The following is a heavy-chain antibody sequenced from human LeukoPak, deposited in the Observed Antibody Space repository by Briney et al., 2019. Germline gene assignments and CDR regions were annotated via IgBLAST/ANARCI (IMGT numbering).Heavy chain of an antibody. V-gene: IGHV1-8*02. CDR2: MNPNNGHT. Sequence: ASVKVSCKASGYTFTSYYMHWVRQATGQGLEWMGWMNPNNGHTGYAQDFLGRVTMTRNTSISTAYMELSSLRSEDTAVYYCARVPCSGDPFDPWGQGTLVTVSS. J-gene: IGHJ5*02. CDR1: GYTFTSYY. D-gene: IGHD2-15*01. CDR3: ARVPCSGDPFDP.